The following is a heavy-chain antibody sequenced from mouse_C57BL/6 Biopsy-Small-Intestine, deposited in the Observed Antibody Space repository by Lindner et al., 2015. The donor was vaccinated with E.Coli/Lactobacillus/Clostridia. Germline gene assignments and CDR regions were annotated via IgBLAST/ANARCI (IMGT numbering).Heavy chain of an antibody. CDR1: GFTFNIYV. CDR3: VRGRDYFDY. Sequence: VQLQESGGGLVRPKGSLKLSCAASGFTFNIYVMHWVRQAPGKGLEWVARIRSKSSNYATNYADSVKDRFTISRDDSQSMLYLQMNNLKTEDTAMYYCVRGRDYFDYWGQGTTLTVSS. J-gene: IGHJ2*01. CDR2: IRSKSSNYAT. V-gene: IGHV10-3*01.